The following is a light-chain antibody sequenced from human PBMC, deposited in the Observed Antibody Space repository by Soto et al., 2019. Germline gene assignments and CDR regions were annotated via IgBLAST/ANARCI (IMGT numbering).Light chain of an antibody. J-gene: IGKJ1*01. CDR1: QTISSW. V-gene: IGKV1-5*03. CDR3: LHYNSYSEG. Sequence: DIQMTQSPSTLSGSVGDRVTITCRASQTISSWLAWYQQKPGKAPKLLIYKASTLKSGVPSRFSGSGSGTVFTLTISSLQPDDFATYFCLHYNSYSEGFGQGTKVELK. CDR2: KAS.